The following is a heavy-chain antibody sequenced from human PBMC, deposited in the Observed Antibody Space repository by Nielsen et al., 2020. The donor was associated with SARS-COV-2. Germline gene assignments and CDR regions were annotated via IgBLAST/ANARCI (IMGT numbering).Heavy chain of an antibody. CDR3: ARRASFGRRWFDP. Sequence: SETLSLTCTVSGGSITSGNYYWTWIRQHPGKGLEWIGYIYYTGTTYYNPSLESRVTVSVDTSKNQFSLRLTSVTAADTAVYYCARRASFGRRWFDPWGQGTLVTVSS. D-gene: IGHD2/OR15-2a*01. V-gene: IGHV4-31*03. J-gene: IGHJ5*02. CDR2: IYYTGTT. CDR1: GGSITSGNYY.